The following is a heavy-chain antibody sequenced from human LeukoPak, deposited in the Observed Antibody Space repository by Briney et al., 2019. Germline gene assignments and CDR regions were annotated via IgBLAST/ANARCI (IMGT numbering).Heavy chain of an antibody. V-gene: IGHV3-11*04. CDR3: ARDRLVEDY. CDR1: GFTSSDYY. D-gene: IGHD6-19*01. Sequence: PGWSPRPSCAASGFTSSDYYMSWIRQASAKGLEWVSYISSSGSTIYYAHSVKGRFTISRDNAKNSLYLQINSLRAEDTSVYYCARDRLVEDYWGQGTLVTVSS. CDR2: ISSSGSTI. J-gene: IGHJ4*02.